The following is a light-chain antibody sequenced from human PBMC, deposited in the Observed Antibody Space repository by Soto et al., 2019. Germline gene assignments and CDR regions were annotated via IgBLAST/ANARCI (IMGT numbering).Light chain of an antibody. CDR1: QSVNYY. Sequence: EIVLTQSPATLSLSPGERATLSCRASQSVNYYLAWYQQKPGQAPRLLVYDASERATGIPARFSGGGSGTDFTLTISSLEPDDSAIYYCQQRSNWPPITFGQGTRLEIK. CDR2: DAS. CDR3: QQRSNWPPIT. V-gene: IGKV3-11*01. J-gene: IGKJ5*01.